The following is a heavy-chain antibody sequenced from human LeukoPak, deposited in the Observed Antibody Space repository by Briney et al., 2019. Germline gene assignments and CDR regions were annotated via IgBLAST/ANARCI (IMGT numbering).Heavy chain of an antibody. CDR2: MNPNNSNT. D-gene: IGHD6-13*01. J-gene: IGHJ4*02. CDR3: ARGALAGI. Sequence: GASVKVSCKASGYTFTSYDINWVRQAAGQGLEWMGWMNPNNSNTGLAQRFQGRVTITRNTSISTAYMELRGLRSDDTAVYYCARGALAGIWGQGTLVTVPP. V-gene: IGHV1-8*01. CDR1: GYTFTSYD.